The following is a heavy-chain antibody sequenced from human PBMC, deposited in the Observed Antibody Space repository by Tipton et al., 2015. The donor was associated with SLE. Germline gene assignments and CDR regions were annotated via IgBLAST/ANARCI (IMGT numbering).Heavy chain of an antibody. Sequence: SLRLSCAASGFTVSSNYMSWVRQAPGKGLEWVSVIYSGGDTYYADSVKGRFTISRDNSKNTVYLQMNRVRSEDTAVYYCARDWFDPWGQGTLVIVSS. J-gene: IGHJ5*02. CDR3: ARDWFDP. CDR1: GFTVSSNY. CDR2: IYSGGDT. V-gene: IGHV3-53*05.